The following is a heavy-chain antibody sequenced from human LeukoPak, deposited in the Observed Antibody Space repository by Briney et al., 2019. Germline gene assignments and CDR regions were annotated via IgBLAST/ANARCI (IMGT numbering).Heavy chain of an antibody. V-gene: IGHV3-7*05. CDR3: GSPIVGGGHGDV. J-gene: IGHJ6*02. CDR1: GFLVSSNY. Sequence: GGSLRLSCAASGFLVSSNYMSWVRQAPGKGLEWVANINPDGSAKYYVDSVKGRFTISRDNAKNSLYLQMNSLRAEDTAVYYCGSPIVGGGHGDVWGQGTTVTVSS. D-gene: IGHD1-26*01. CDR2: INPDGSAK.